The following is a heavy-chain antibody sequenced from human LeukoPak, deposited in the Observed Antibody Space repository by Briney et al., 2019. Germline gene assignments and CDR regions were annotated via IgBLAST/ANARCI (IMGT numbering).Heavy chain of an antibody. Sequence: GGSLRLSCATSGFTFSSNWMSWVRHAPGRGLDWVANIKPDGSAEYYAASVKGRFTVSRDNAKNSLYLQMNSLRAEDTAVYYCARGRDSGYDDWGQGTRVTVSS. CDR2: IKPDGSAE. CDR1: GFTFSSNW. D-gene: IGHD5-12*01. J-gene: IGHJ4*02. V-gene: IGHV3-7*01. CDR3: ARGRDSGYDD.